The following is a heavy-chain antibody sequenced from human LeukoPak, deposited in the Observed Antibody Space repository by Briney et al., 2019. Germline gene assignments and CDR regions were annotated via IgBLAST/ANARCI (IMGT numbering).Heavy chain of an antibody. Sequence: ASVKVSCKASGYTFTCYYMHWVRQAPGQGLEWMGWINPNSGGTNYAQKFQGRVTMTRDTSISTAYMELSRLRSDDTAVYYCARDLTATMKIDYWGQGTLVTVSS. CDR2: INPNSGGT. CDR3: ARDLTATMKIDY. J-gene: IGHJ4*02. D-gene: IGHD5-12*01. V-gene: IGHV1-2*02. CDR1: GYTFTCYY.